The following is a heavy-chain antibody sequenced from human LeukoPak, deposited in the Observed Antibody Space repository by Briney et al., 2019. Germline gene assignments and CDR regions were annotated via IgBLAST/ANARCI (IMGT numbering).Heavy chain of an antibody. CDR3: ARALRYFDWLSTSPEYNWFDP. D-gene: IGHD3-9*01. CDR1: GFTFSGYS. Sequence: PGGSLRLSCAASGFTFSGYSMNWVRQAPGNGLEWVSYISSSISTIYYADSVKGRFTISRDNAKNSLYLQMNSLRAEDTAVYYCARALRYFDWLSTSPEYNWFDPWGQGTLVTVSS. J-gene: IGHJ5*02. V-gene: IGHV3-48*01. CDR2: ISSSISTI.